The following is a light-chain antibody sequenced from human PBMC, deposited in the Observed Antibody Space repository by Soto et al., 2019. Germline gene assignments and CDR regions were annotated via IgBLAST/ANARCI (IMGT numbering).Light chain of an antibody. CDR1: SSDVGGYNY. CDR2: DVS. J-gene: IGLJ2*01. CDR3: DSYTSGSSVV. V-gene: IGLV2-14*01. Sequence: QSALTQPDSVSGSPGQSITISCTGTSSDVGGYNYVSWYLQHPSKAPKLMIYDVSNRPSGVSNRFSGSKSGNTASLTISGLQAEDEADYYCDSYTSGSSVVFAGGTELTV.